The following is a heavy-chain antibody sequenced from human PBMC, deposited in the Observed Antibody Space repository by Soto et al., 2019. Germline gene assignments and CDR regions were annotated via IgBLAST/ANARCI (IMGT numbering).Heavy chain of an antibody. CDR1: GYTFTIYY. CDR2: IDPSGGGT. Sequence: QVQLVQSGAEVKKPGASVKVSCKASGYTFTIYYMHWVRQAPGQGLEWMGIIDPSGGGTSYAQKFQGRLTMTRDTSPXXVXLELSSLRSEDTAVYYCARDRVDCSGGNCWRSVEDTWGQGTLVTVSS. CDR3: ARDRVDCSGGNCWRSVEDT. D-gene: IGHD2-15*01. V-gene: IGHV1-46*01. J-gene: IGHJ5*02.